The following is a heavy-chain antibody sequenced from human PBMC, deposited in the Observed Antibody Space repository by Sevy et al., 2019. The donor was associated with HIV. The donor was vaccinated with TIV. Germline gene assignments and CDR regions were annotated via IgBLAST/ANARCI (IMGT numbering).Heavy chain of an antibody. CDR2: IYYSGST. Sequence: SETLSLTCTVSGGSISSYYWSWIRQPPGKGLEWIGYIYYSGSTNYNPSLKSRVTISVDTSKNQFSLKLSSVTAADTAVYYCARSEATYYDILTGYYPQRWFDPWGQGTLVTVSS. D-gene: IGHD3-9*01. CDR3: ARSEATYYDILTGYYPQRWFDP. V-gene: IGHV4-59*01. J-gene: IGHJ5*02. CDR1: GGSISSYY.